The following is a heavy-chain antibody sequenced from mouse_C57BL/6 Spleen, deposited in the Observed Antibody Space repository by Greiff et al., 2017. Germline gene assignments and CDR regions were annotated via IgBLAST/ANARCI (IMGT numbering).Heavy chain of an antibody. V-gene: IGHV1-64*01. CDR3: ARAWDWDCDVGY. CDR1: GYTFTSYW. Sequence: VQLQQPGAELVKPGASVKLSCKASGYTFTSYWMHWVKQRPGRGLEWIGMIHPNSGGTNYNEKFKSKATLTVDKSSSTAYMQLRSLTSEDSAVYYCARAWDWDCDVGYWGQGTTLTVSS. CDR2: IHPNSGGT. D-gene: IGHD4-1*01. J-gene: IGHJ2*01.